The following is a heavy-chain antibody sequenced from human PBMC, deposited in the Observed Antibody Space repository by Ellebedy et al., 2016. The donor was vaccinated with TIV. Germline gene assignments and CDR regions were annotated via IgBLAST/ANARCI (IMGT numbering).Heavy chain of an antibody. CDR1: GFPFSSYA. CDR3: ARNDGPGTSDY. V-gene: IGHV3-23*01. D-gene: IGHD1-1*01. CDR2: ISRSGDST. Sequence: GESLKISCAASGFPFSSYAMTWVRQAPGKGLDWVSVISRSGDSTWSADSVKGRFTISRDNSKNTLYLQMDSLRAEDTAVYFCARNDGPGTSDYWGQGTLVSVSS. J-gene: IGHJ4*02.